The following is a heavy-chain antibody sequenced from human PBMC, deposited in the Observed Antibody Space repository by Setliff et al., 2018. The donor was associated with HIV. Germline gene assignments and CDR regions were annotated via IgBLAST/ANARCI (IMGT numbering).Heavy chain of an antibody. CDR1: GYSISRGYY. J-gene: IGHJ4*02. Sequence: PSETLSLTCAVSGYSISRGYYWGCIRQPPGRGLEWIGSIYHSGSTYYNPSLKSRVTISVDTSKNQFSLKLSAVTAADTAVYYCARVGDQYYYDSSGYCTAELFDYWGQGTLVTVSS. CDR3: ARVGDQYYYDSSGYCTAELFDY. D-gene: IGHD3-22*01. CDR2: IYHSGST. V-gene: IGHV4-38-2*01.